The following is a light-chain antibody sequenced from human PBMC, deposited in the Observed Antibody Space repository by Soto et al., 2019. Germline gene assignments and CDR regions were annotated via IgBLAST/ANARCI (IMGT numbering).Light chain of an antibody. CDR3: MQALQTPRT. CDR2: LGS. CDR1: QSRLHSNGYNY. Sequence: DIVMTQSPLSLPVTLGEPASISCRSSQSRLHSNGYNYLDWYLQKPGQSPQLLIYLGSNRASGVPDRFSGSGSGTDFTLKISRVEAEDVGVYYCMQALQTPRTFGQGTKV. J-gene: IGKJ1*01. V-gene: IGKV2-28*01.